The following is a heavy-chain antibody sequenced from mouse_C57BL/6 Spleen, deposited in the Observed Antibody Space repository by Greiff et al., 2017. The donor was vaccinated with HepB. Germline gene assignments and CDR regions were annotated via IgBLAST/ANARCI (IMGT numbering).Heavy chain of an antibody. CDR2: IYIGNGYT. J-gene: IGHJ4*01. V-gene: IGHV1-58*01. Sequence: EVKLVESGAELVRPGSSVKMSCTTSGFTFTSYGINWVKQRPGQGLDWIGYIYIGNGYTEYNEKFKGKATLTSDTSSSTAYMQLSSLTSEDSAIYFLARLAGTGGGYAMDYWGQGTSVTVSS. CDR1: GFTFTSYG. CDR3: ARLAGTGGGYAMDY. D-gene: IGHD4-1*01.